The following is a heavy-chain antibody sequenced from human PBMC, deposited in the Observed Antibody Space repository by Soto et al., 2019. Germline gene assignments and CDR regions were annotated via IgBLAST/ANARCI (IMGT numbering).Heavy chain of an antibody. D-gene: IGHD6-13*01. CDR1: GFTLSAYW. V-gene: IGHV3-7*05. Sequence: EVQLEESGGDLVQPGGSLRLSCAASGFTLSAYWMTWVRQASGKGLEWVANINRDGSKKYYLDSVRGRFTISRDNAENALYRQKDSLRADYTALYYCARDVSPESSSLYLDAFDIWGQGTMVTVSS. J-gene: IGHJ3*02. CDR3: ARDVSPESSSLYLDAFDI. CDR2: INRDGSKK.